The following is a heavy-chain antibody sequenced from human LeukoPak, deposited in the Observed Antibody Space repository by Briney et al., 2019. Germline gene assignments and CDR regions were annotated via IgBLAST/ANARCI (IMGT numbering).Heavy chain of an antibody. CDR1: GFTFSSYS. Sequence: GGSLRLSCAASGFTFSSYSMSWVRQAPGKGLEWVSSISGSGGTTYYADSVKGRFTISRDNSKNTLYLQMSSLRDDDTAVYYCAKESSWGTVVTPGGPSAWGQGTLVTVSS. CDR3: AKESSWGTVVTPGGPSA. V-gene: IGHV3-23*01. J-gene: IGHJ5*02. CDR2: ISGSGGTT. D-gene: IGHD4-23*01.